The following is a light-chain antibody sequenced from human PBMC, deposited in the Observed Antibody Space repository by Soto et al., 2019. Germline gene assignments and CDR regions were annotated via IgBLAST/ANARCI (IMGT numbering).Light chain of an antibody. J-gene: IGLJ2*01. CDR2: SDN. V-gene: IGLV1-44*01. CDR3: AAWDDSRSGLVV. CDR1: NSNIGSNN. Sequence: QSVLTQPPSTSGTPGQRVTMSCSGSNSNIGSNNVYWYQQLPGTAPKLLIHSDNQRPSGVPDRFSASTSGTSASLAISGLQSEDEADYYCAAWDDSRSGLVVFGGGTKLTVL.